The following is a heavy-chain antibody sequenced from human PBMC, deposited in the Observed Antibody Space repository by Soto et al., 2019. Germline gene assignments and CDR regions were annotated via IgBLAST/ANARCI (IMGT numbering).Heavy chain of an antibody. CDR2: MTSDGSTT. CDR1: GFNFGNSW. J-gene: IGHJ4*02. CDR3: ATAEVDY. Sequence: PGGSLRLSCAASGFNFGNSWMHWVRQAPGKGLEWVSRMTSDGSTTDYADSVKGRFTVSRDNGKYTLYLQMNSLRAEDTAVYYCATAEVDYWGPGTLVTVSS. V-gene: IGHV3-74*01.